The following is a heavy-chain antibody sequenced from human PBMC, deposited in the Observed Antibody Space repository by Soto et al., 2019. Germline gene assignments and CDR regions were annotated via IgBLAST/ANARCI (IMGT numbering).Heavy chain of an antibody. Sequence: ASVKVSCKASGYTFTSYAMHWVRQAPGQRLEWMGWINAGNGNTRYSQKFQGRVTITRDTSASTAYMELSSLRSEDTAVYYCARGAIAASYWFDPWGQGTLVTVSS. CDR1: GYTFTSYA. CDR3: ARGAIAASYWFDP. D-gene: IGHD6-6*01. CDR2: INAGNGNT. J-gene: IGHJ5*02. V-gene: IGHV1-3*01.